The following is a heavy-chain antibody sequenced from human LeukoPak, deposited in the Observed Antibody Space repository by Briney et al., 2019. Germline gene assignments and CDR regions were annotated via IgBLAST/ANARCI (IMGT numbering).Heavy chain of an antibody. J-gene: IGHJ6*04. Sequence: PGGSLRLSCAASGFTFSSYGMTWVRQAPGKGLEWVSYISSSSSTIYYADSVKGRFTISRDNAKNSLYLQMNSLRAEDTAVYYCARAAGMATISLDVWGKGTTVTISS. CDR2: ISSSSSTI. V-gene: IGHV3-48*04. CDR3: ARAAGMATISLDV. D-gene: IGHD5-24*01. CDR1: GFTFSSYG.